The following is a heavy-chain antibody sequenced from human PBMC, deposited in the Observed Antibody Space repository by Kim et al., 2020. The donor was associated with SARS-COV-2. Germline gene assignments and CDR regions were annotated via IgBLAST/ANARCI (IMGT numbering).Heavy chain of an antibody. J-gene: IGHJ4*02. CDR3: ARSCGGDCSGLDY. D-gene: IGHD2-21*02. V-gene: IGHV1-69*02. Sequence: AQTSKGRVTITADNSTSTAYMELSSLRSEDTAVYYCARSCGGDCSGLDYWGQGTLVTVSS.